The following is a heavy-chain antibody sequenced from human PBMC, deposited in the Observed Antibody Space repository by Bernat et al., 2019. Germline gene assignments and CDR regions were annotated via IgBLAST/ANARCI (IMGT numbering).Heavy chain of an antibody. CDR2: IRSKAYGGTT. D-gene: IGHD6-13*01. Sequence: EVQLVESGGGLVQPGRSLRLSCTASGFTFGDYAMSWFRQAPGKGLEWVGFIRSKAYGGTTEYAASVKGRFTISRDDSKSIAYLQMNSLKTEDTAVYYCTRDNDVIAAAGVSDYWGQGTLVTVSS. V-gene: IGHV3-49*03. CDR3: TRDNDVIAAAGVSDY. J-gene: IGHJ4*02. CDR1: GFTFGDYA.